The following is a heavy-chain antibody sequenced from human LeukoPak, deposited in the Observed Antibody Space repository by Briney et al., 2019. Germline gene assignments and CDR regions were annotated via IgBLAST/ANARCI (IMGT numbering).Heavy chain of an antibody. V-gene: IGHV3-7*01. Sequence: GGSLRLSCAASAFTFSSYWMSWVRQAPGKGLEWVANINQDGSEKYHVDSVKGRFTISRDNAKNSLYLQMNSLRAEDTAVYYCAELGITMIGGVWGKGTTVTISS. CDR1: AFTFSSYW. D-gene: IGHD3-10*02. CDR3: AELGITMIGGV. CDR2: INQDGSEK. J-gene: IGHJ6*04.